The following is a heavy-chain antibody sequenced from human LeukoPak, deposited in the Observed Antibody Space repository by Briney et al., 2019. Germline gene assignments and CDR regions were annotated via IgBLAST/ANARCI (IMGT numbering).Heavy chain of an antibody. CDR2: LNWDGSRT. D-gene: IGHD4-17*01. Sequence: GGSLRLSCVGSGFTFEDYAIHWVRPPPGKGLEWVSLLNWDGSRTYYADSVKGRFAISRDNNKNSLFLQMNNLRPEDTALYYCAKTGSDDYGEYFDYWGRGTLVTVSS. CDR3: AKTGSDDYGEYFDY. J-gene: IGHJ4*02. V-gene: IGHV3-43D*03. CDR1: GFTFEDYA.